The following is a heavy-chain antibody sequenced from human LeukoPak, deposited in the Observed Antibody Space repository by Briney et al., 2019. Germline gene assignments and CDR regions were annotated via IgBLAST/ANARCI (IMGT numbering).Heavy chain of an antibody. V-gene: IGHV5-51*01. CDR2: IYPDDSDS. J-gene: IGHJ6*02. CDR3: ARLKPPYYYYGMDV. CDR1: GYSFSAYW. Sequence: GESLKISCKGSGYSFSAYWIAWVRQMPGKGLEWMGIIYPDDSDSKYSPSFQGQVTISADKSISTAYLQWRSLKASDTAMYYCARLKPPYYYYGMDVWGQGTTVSVSS.